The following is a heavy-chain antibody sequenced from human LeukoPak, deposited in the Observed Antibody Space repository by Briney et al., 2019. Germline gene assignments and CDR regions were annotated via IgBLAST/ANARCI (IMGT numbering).Heavy chain of an antibody. CDR3: ARPPHNYYDSSGYSVWFDP. V-gene: IGHV1-2*02. CDR2: INPNIGGT. D-gene: IGHD3-22*01. J-gene: IGHJ5*02. CDR1: GYTFTGYY. Sequence: ASVKVSCKASGYTFTGYYMHWVRQAPGQGLEWMGWINPNIGGTNYAQKFQGRVTMTRDTSISTAYMGLSRLRSDDTAVYYCARPPHNYYDSSGYSVWFDPWGQGTLVTVSS.